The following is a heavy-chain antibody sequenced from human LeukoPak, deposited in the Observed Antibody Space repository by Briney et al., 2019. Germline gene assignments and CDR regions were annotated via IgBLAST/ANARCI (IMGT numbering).Heavy chain of an antibody. J-gene: IGHJ4*02. CDR2: IYCSGST. CDR3: ARQDCSSTSCYSQFDY. D-gene: IGHD2-2*01. Sequence: SETLSLTCAVSDGSISNSNWWSWVRQPPGKGPEWIGYIYCSGSTYYNPSLKSRVTISVDTSTNQFYLKLSSVTAADTAVYYCARQDCSSTSCYSQFDYWGQGTLVTVSS. V-gene: IGHV4-4*02. CDR1: DGSISNSNW.